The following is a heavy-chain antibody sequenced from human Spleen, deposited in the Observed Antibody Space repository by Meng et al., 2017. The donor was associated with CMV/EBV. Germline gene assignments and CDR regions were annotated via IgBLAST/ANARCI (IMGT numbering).Heavy chain of an antibody. CDR2: TWSGRGT. CDR3: ARSPLYSDDPFYFET. V-gene: IGHV4-61*01. D-gene: IGHD3-22*01. J-gene: IGHJ4*02. Sequence: SETLSLTCIVSGGAVSDDSYHWNWVRQSPGRGLEWIGQTWSGRGTYYSPSLESRLTISVDTSKNQFSLHLTSVTAADTAMYYCARSPLYSDDPFYFETWGQGVMVTVSS. CDR1: GGAVSDDSYH.